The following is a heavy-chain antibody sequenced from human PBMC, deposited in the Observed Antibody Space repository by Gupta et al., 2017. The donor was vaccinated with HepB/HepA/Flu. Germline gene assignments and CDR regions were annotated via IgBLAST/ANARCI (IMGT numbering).Heavy chain of an antibody. CDR2: IYPCDSDT. J-gene: IGHJ4*02. CDR1: GYSSPSYW. D-gene: IGHD1-26*01. V-gene: IGHV5-51*01. Sequence: EVQLAQSGAEVKKPGESLKLSCKGSGYSSPSYWIGWVRQMPGKGLEWMGIIYPCDSDTRDSPAFQGQVTISADKSSSTAYLQWSSMKASDTAMYYCGRRYISGSYLFDYWGQGTLVTVSS. CDR3: GRRYISGSYLFDY.